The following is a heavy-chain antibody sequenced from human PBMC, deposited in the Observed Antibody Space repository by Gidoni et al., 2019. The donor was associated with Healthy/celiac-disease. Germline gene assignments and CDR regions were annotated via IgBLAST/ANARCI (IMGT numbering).Heavy chain of an antibody. CDR3: ARDRGEFDY. CDR1: GFTFSSYG. J-gene: IGHJ4*02. D-gene: IGHD3-10*01. CDR2: ISYDGSNK. V-gene: IGHV3-30*03. Sequence: QVQLVESGGGVVQPGRSLRLSCAASGFTFSSYGMHWVRQAPGKGLEWVAVISYDGSNKYYADFVKGRFTISRDNSKNTLYLQMNSLRAEDTAVYYCARDRGEFDYWGQGTLVTVSS.